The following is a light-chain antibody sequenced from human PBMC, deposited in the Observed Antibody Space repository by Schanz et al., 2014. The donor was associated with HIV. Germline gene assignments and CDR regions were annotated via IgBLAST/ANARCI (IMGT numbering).Light chain of an antibody. CDR3: QQFHAYPFT. J-gene: IGKJ2*01. CDR2: RAS. Sequence: DIQMTQSPSTLSTSVGDRVTITCRASQRISWWLAWYQQKPGQAPSLLIYRASSLEGGVSSRFSGSGSGTDFSLTITSLQPDDFATYYCQQFHAYPFTFGQGTKLEIK. CDR1: QRISWW. V-gene: IGKV1-5*01.